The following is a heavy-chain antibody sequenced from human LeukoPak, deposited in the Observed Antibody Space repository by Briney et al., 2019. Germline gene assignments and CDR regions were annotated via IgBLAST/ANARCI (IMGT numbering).Heavy chain of an antibody. J-gene: IGHJ4*02. CDR2: IYRSGST. D-gene: IGHD3-16*02. CDR3: ARDVLLGSTRYLDY. V-gene: IGHV4-31*03. CDR1: GDSINTGYNY. Sequence: PSETLSLTCSVSGDSINTGYNYWNWGRQHPRKSLERIGYIYRSGSTYYNPSFESRGTISVDTSKNQFSLRLRSVTAADTAVYYCARDVLLGSTRYLDYWGPGILVTVSS.